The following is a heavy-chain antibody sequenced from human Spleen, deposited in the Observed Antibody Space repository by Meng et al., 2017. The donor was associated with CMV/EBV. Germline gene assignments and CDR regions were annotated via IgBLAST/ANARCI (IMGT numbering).Heavy chain of an antibody. CDR1: GYSFTDYY. J-gene: IGHJ4*02. Sequence: ASVKVSCKASGYSFTDYYMNWVRQAPGQGLQWMGWINPFSGGSKYAQKFQGRVTMTWDKSISTAYMDVNRLRSDDTAVYFCARGVAPAEHFDYWGQGSLVTVSS. CDR2: INPFSGGS. V-gene: IGHV1-2*02. CDR3: ARGVAPAEHFDY.